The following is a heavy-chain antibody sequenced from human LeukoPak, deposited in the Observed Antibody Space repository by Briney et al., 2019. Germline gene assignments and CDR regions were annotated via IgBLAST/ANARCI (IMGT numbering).Heavy chain of an antibody. Sequence: GGSLRLSCTASGFTFGDYAMSWVRQAPGKGLEWVGFIRSKAYGGTTEYAASVKGGFTISRDDSKSIAYLQMNSLKTEDTAVYYCAAGAGYYYYYMDVWGKGTTVTVSS. CDR2: IRSKAYGGTT. V-gene: IGHV3-49*04. CDR1: GFTFGDYA. CDR3: AAGAGYYYYYMDV. D-gene: IGHD4-17*01. J-gene: IGHJ6*03.